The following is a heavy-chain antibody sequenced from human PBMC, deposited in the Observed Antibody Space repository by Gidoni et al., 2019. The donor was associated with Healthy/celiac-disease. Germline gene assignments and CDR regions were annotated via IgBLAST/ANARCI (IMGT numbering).Heavy chain of an antibody. Sequence: QVQLVESGGGVVQPGRSLRLPCAASGFTFSTYGMHWVRQAPGKGLEWVAVISYDGSNKYYADSVKGRFTISRDNSKNTLYLQMNSLRAEDTAVYYCAKADSGSYTLDYWGQGTLVTVSS. D-gene: IGHD1-26*01. CDR2: ISYDGSNK. CDR1: GFTFSTYG. V-gene: IGHV3-30*18. J-gene: IGHJ4*02. CDR3: AKADSGSYTLDY.